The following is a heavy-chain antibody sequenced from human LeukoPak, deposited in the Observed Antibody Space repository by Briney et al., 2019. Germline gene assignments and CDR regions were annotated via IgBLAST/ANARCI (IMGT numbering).Heavy chain of an antibody. CDR1: GCTFFTYG. D-gene: IGHD4-23*01. CDR3: ARQYGDNSGSLDH. V-gene: IGHV1-18*01. Sequence: ASVEVSCKASGCTFFTYGVTWVRQAPGQGLEWMGWISTYNGNTIAQKFQGRVTLTTDTSTSTAYMDLRSLKSDDTAVYYCARQYGDNSGSLDHWGQGTLVTVSS. J-gene: IGHJ4*02. CDR2: ISTYNGNT.